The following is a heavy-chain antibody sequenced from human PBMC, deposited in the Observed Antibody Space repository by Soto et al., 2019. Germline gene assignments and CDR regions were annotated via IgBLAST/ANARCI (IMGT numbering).Heavy chain of an antibody. J-gene: IGHJ5*02. D-gene: IGHD3-22*01. Sequence: ASETLSLTCTVSGDSITRSNFYWGWIRQPPGKGLEWLGSIFYSGSTFYNPALKSRVTFSVDTSKNHFSLKLSSVTAADTAAYYCARHKTTMLTVVSAFDPWGQGTRVTVSS. CDR2: IFYSGST. CDR3: ARHKTTMLTVVSAFDP. CDR1: GDSITRSNFY. V-gene: IGHV4-39*02.